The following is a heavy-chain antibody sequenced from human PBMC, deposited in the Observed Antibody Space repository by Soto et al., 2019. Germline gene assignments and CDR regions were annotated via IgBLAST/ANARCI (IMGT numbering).Heavy chain of an antibody. CDR2: INPNSGGT. V-gene: IGHV1-2*04. CDR1: GYTFTGYY. D-gene: IGHD1-1*01. J-gene: IGHJ6*02. CDR3: ARGAGNWNYYYGMDV. Sequence: QVQLVQSGAEVKKPGASVKVSCKASGYTFTGYYMHWVRQAPGQGLEWMGWINPNSGGTNYAQKFQGWVTMTRDTSISTAYMELSRLRSDDTAVYYCARGAGNWNYYYGMDVWGQGTTVTVSS.